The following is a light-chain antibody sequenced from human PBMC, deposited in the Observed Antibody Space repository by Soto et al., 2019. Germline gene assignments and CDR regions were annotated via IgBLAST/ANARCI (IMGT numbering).Light chain of an antibody. J-gene: IGKJ4*01. CDR3: QQYGSSPLT. CDR2: GAS. Sequence: EIVLTQSPGALSLSTGERATLSCRASQSVSSSYLAWYQQKPGQAPRLLIYGASSRATSIPDRFSGSGSGTDFTLTISRLEPEDFAVYYCQQYGSSPLTFGGGTKVDIK. V-gene: IGKV3-20*01. CDR1: QSVSSSY.